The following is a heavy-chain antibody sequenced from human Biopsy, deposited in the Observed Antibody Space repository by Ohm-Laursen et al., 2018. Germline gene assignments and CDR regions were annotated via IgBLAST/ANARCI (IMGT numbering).Heavy chain of an antibody. CDR1: GFTLSNYG. V-gene: IGHV3-30*18. D-gene: IGHD1-26*01. J-gene: IGHJ4*02. CDR3: AKGLYSGSYYYDS. CDR2: VSSDGKNK. Sequence: SLRLSCSASGFTLSNYGMHWVRQAPGRGLEWVAAVSSDGKNKHYADSVQGRFTISRDSSKNTVDLQMNSLRAEDTAVYYCAKGLYSGSYYYDSWGQGTLVTVSS.